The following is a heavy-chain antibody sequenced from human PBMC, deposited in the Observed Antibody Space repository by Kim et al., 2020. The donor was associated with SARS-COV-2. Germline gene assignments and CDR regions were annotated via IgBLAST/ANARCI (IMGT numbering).Heavy chain of an antibody. D-gene: IGHD3-22*01. CDR1: GYTLTELS. CDR2: FDPEDGET. CDR3: ATAPGSYYGSSGYSYYYYYGRDV. J-gene: IGHJ6*02. Sequence: ASVKVSCKVSGYTLTELSMHWVRQAPGKGLEWMGGFDPEDGETIYAQKFQGRVTKTEDTSTDTAYMELSSLRSEDTAVYYCATAPGSYYGSSGYSYYYYYGRDVWGQGTTVTVSS. V-gene: IGHV1-24*01.